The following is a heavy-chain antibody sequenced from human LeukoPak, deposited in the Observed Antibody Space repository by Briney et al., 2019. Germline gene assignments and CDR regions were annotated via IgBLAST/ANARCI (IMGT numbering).Heavy chain of an antibody. CDR3: ARSLAGMYSSGWDY. J-gene: IGHJ4*02. V-gene: IGHV3-53*01. CDR1: GFTVSNNY. Sequence: GGPLRLSCAASGFTVSNNYMSWVRQAPGKGLEWVSIIYSGGTTYYADSVKGRFTISRDNSKNTLYLQMNSLRAEDTAVYYCARSLAGMYSSGWDYWGQGTLVTVSS. CDR2: IYSGGTT. D-gene: IGHD6-19*01.